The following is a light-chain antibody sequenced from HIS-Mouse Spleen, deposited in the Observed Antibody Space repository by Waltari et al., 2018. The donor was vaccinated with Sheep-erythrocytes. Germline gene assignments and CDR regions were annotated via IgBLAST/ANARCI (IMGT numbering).Light chain of an antibody. Sequence: IQMTQSPSSLSASVGDRVTITCRPSQGISSYLAWYQQKPGKAPKLLIYAASTLQSGVPSRFSGSGSGTEFTLTISSLQPEDFATYYCQQLNSYPHTFGQGTKLEIK. CDR2: AAS. J-gene: IGKJ2*01. CDR3: QQLNSYPHT. V-gene: IGKV1-9*01. CDR1: QGISSY.